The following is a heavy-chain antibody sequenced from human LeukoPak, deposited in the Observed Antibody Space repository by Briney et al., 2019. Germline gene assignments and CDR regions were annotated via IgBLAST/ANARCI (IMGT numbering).Heavy chain of an antibody. Sequence: SETLSLTCAVYGGSFSGYYWSWIRQPPGKGLEWIGEINHSGSTNYNPSLKSRVTMSVDKSKNQFSLKLSSVTAADTAVYYCARTYYYGSGSYYTALGYFDYWGQGTLVTVSS. CDR1: GGSFSGYY. V-gene: IGHV4-34*01. D-gene: IGHD3-10*01. CDR3: ARTYYYGSGSYYTALGYFDY. CDR2: INHSGST. J-gene: IGHJ4*02.